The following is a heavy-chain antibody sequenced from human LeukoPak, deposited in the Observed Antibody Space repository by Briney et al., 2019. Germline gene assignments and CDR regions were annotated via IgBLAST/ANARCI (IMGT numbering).Heavy chain of an antibody. V-gene: IGHV3-13*04. J-gene: IGHJ4*02. Sequence: PGGSLRLSCAVSGFTFSMYDMHWVRQVTGKGLEWVPGIRSAGDTNYAGSVKGRFTISRENAKNSLYLQMSSLRAGDTALYYCARQSRLNTFDYWGQGILVTVSS. CDR1: GFTFSMYD. CDR3: ARQSRLNTFDY. CDR2: IRSAGDT.